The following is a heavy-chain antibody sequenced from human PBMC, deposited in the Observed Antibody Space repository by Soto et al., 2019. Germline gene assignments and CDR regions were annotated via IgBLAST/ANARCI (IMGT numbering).Heavy chain of an antibody. CDR1: GGSISSGDYY. V-gene: IGHV4-30-4*01. CDR3: ARVDSNYDLYFDY. D-gene: IGHD4-4*01. Sequence: QVQLQESGPGLVKPSQTLSLTCTVSGGSISSGDYYWSWIRQPPGKGLEWIGYIYYSGGTYYNPSLKSRVTISVDTSKNQFSLKLSSVTAADTAVYYCARVDSNYDLYFDYWGQGTLVTVSS. J-gene: IGHJ4*02. CDR2: IYYSGGT.